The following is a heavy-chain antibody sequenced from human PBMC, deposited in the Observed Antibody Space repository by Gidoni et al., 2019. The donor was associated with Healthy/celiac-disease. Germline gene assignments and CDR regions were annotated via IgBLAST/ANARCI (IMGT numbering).Heavy chain of an antibody. Sequence: QVQLVESGGGVVQPGRSLRLSCPASGFPFSSSCMHWVRQAPGKGLEWVAVLSYDGSNKDYADSVKGRFTISLDNSKNTLYLQIDSLRAEYTAVFYCAKGGPAQVVPAGSGWFDPWGQGTLVTVAS. V-gene: IGHV3-30*18. CDR2: LSYDGSNK. CDR1: GFPFSSSC. CDR3: AKGGPAQVVPAGSGWFDP. D-gene: IGHD2-2*01. J-gene: IGHJ5*02.